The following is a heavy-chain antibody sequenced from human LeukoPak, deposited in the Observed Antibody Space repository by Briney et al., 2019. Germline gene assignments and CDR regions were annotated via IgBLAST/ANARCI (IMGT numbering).Heavy chain of an antibody. J-gene: IGHJ4*02. CDR3: ATAGPISGRHNYFDS. Sequence: PSETLSLTCTVSGGSITGSYWSWLRQPPGKGLEYIGYIYYSGSTNYNSSLKSRVTISVDTSKNQFSLKLTSVTAADTAVYYCATAGPISGRHNYFDSWGQGTLVTVSS. V-gene: IGHV4-59*01. CDR1: GGSITGSY. CDR2: IYYSGST. D-gene: IGHD3-10*01.